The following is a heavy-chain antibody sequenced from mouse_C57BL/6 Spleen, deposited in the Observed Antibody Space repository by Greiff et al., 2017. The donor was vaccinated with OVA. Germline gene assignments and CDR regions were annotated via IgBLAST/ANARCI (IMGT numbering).Heavy chain of an antibody. J-gene: IGHJ4*01. CDR2: INYDGSST. Sequence: EVMLVESEGGLVQPGSSMKLSCTASGFTFSDYYMAWVRQVPEKGLEWVANINYDGSSTYYLDSLKSRFIISRDNAKNILYLQMSSLKSEDTATYYCARDSYYYGSSYRYYYAMDYWGQGTSVTVSS. CDR1: GFTFSDYY. CDR3: ARDSYYYGSSYRYYYAMDY. D-gene: IGHD1-1*01. V-gene: IGHV5-16*01.